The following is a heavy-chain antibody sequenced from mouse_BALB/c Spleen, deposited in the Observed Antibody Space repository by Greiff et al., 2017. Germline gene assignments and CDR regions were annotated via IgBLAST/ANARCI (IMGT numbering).Heavy chain of an antibody. CDR1: GFSLTSYG. J-gene: IGHJ4*01. CDR2: IWAGGST. Sequence: VKLMESGPGLVAPSQSLSISCTVSGFSLTSYGVHWVRQPPGKGLEWLGVIWAGGSTNYNSALMSRMSISKDNSKSQVFLKMNSLQTDDTAMYYCARDKGLLLRYYAMDYWGQGTSVTVSS. CDR3: ARDKGLLLRYYAMDY. V-gene: IGHV2-9*02. D-gene: IGHD1-1*01.